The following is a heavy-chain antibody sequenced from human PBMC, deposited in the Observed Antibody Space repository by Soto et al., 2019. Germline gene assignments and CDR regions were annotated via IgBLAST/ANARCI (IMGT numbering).Heavy chain of an antibody. D-gene: IGHD6-13*01. CDR3: ARDLGSSWYPEYFQH. CDR1: GFTFSDYS. J-gene: IGHJ1*01. CDR2: ISRSRSTI. Sequence: GGSLRLSCAASGFTFSDYSMNWVRQAPGKGLEWVSYISRSRSTIYYADSVKGRFTISRDNAKNSLYLQMNSLRAEDTAVYYCARDLGSSWYPEYFQHWGQGTLVTVSS. V-gene: IGHV3-48*01.